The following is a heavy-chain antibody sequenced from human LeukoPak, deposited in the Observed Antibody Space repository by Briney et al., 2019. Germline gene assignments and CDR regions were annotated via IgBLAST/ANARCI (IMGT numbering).Heavy chain of an antibody. V-gene: IGHV4-30-2*01. D-gene: IGHD2-2*01. CDR1: GGSISSGGYY. CDR3: ARVGVVPAAMAGPARAFDI. Sequence: SQTLSLTCTVSGGSISSGGYYWSWLRQPPGKGLEWIGYIYHSGSTYYNPSLKSRVTISVDRSKNQFSLKLSSVTAADTAVYYCARVGVVPAAMAGPARAFDIWGQGTMVTVSS. J-gene: IGHJ3*02. CDR2: IYHSGST.